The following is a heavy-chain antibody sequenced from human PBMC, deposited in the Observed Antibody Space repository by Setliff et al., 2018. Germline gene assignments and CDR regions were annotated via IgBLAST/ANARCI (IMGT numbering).Heavy chain of an antibody. CDR3: ARESRYYYDNLGTLDY. CDR1: GGSISSGDYY. D-gene: IGHD3-22*01. J-gene: IGHJ4*02. V-gene: IGHV4-30-4*08. CDR2: IYSSGST. Sequence: LSLTCTVSGGSISSGDYYWSWIRQPPGKGLEWIGYIYSSGSTYYNTSLKSRVSISVDTSKNQFSLKLSSVTAADTAVYYCARESRYYYDNLGTLDYWGQGTLVTVSS.